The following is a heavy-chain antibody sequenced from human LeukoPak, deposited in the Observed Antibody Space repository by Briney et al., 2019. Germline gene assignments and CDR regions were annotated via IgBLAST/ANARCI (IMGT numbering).Heavy chain of an antibody. CDR3: ARGGDDSTEGIDY. V-gene: IGHV3-20*01. J-gene: IGHJ4*02. D-gene: IGHD3-22*01. Sequence: PGGSLRLSCAASRFTFDDYGMSWVRQAPGEGLEWVSGINWNGGSTGYANSVKGRFTISRDNAKNSLYLQMNSLRAEDTALCHCARGGDDSTEGIDYWGQGTLVTVSS. CDR1: RFTFDDYG. CDR2: INWNGGST.